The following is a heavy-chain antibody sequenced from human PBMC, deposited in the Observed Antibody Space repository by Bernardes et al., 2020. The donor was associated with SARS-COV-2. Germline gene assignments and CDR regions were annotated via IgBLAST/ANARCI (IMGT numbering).Heavy chain of an antibody. J-gene: IGHJ4*02. CDR1: GGSISSYY. D-gene: IGHD2-2*01. V-gene: IGHV4-4*07. Sequence: SETLSLTCTVSGGSISSYYWSWIRQPAGQGLEWIGRIYTSGSTNYNPSLKSRVTMSVDTSKNQFSLKLSSVTAADTAVYYCARGGCSSTSCYGPFDYWGQGTLVTVSS. CDR3: ARGGCSSTSCYGPFDY. CDR2: IYTSGST.